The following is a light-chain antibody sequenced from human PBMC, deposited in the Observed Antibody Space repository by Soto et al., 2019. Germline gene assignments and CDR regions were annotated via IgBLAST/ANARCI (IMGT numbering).Light chain of an antibody. V-gene: IGLV2-8*01. Sequence: QSVLTQPPPASGSPGQSVTISCTGTSGDVGGYNYVSWYQQHPGKAPKLMIYEVSKRPSGVPDRFSGSKSGNTASLTVSGLQAEDEADYYCSSYAGSNNYVFGTGTKVTVL. CDR3: SSYAGSNNYV. J-gene: IGLJ1*01. CDR2: EVS. CDR1: SGDVGGYNY.